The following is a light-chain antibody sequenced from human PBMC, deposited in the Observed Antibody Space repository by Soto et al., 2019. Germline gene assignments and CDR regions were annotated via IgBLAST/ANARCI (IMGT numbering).Light chain of an antibody. V-gene: IGLV2-14*01. CDR1: SSDVGRYNY. J-gene: IGLJ3*02. CDR3: SSYTSSSTWV. CDR2: EVS. Sequence: QSALTQPASVSGSPGQSITISCTGTSSDVGRYNYVSWYQQHPGKAPKLIIYEVSNRPSGVSNRFSCSKSGNTASLTISGLQAEDEADYYCSSYTSSSTWVFGGGTKLTVL.